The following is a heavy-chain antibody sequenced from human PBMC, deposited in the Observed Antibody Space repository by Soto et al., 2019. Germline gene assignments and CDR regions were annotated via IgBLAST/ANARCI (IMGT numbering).Heavy chain of an antibody. V-gene: IGHV4-59*01. CDR2: GYHSVSI. D-gene: IGHD3-16*01. Sequence: ETLSLTCTVSGGSITDYYWSWIRQPPGKALEWIGYGYHSVSIHYNPSLKTRVTISVDTSENQFSLRLSSVTAADTAVYYCARAFAGFGAYWYFDLWGRGTLVTVSS. J-gene: IGHJ2*01. CDR1: GGSITDYY. CDR3: ARAFAGFGAYWYFDL.